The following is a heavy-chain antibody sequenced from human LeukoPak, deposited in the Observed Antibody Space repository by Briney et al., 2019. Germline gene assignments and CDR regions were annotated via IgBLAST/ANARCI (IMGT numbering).Heavy chain of an antibody. Sequence: APVKVSCKASGYTFTSYAMNWVRQAPGQGLEWMGWINTNTGNPTYAQGFTGRFVFSLDTSVSTAYLQISSLKAEDTAVYYCARVRELDDYYYYYMDVWGKGTTVTVSS. D-gene: IGHD1-26*01. CDR3: ARVRELDDYYYYYMDV. CDR1: GYTFTSYA. CDR2: INTNTGNP. J-gene: IGHJ6*03. V-gene: IGHV7-4-1*02.